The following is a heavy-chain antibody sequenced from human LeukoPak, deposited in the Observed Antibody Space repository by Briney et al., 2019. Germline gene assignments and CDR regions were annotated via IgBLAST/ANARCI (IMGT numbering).Heavy chain of an antibody. V-gene: IGHV4-39*01. Sequence: SETLSLTCTVSGGSISSSGYYWGWNRQPPGKGLVWIGSMYYSGSTFFNPSLKSRVTMSVDTSKKQFSMRLTSVTAADTAVYYCARLCSGGSCYSPIFDYWGQGALVTVSS. CDR2: MYYSGST. D-gene: IGHD2-15*01. CDR1: GGSISSSGYY. CDR3: ARLCSGGSCYSPIFDY. J-gene: IGHJ4*02.